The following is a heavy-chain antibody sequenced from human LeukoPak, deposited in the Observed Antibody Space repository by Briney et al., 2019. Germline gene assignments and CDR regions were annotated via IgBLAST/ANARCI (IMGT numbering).Heavy chain of an antibody. J-gene: IGHJ3*02. Sequence: SETLSLTCTVSGGSISTYYWSWIRQPPGQGLEWIGSMYYSGSTNCKPSLKSRVTISVDTSKNQFSLKLSSVTAADTAVYYCARHAYYYDRSGSYEAFDIWGQGTMVTVSS. V-gene: IGHV4-59*08. CDR2: MYYSGST. CDR3: ARHAYYYDRSGSYEAFDI. CDR1: GGSISTYY. D-gene: IGHD3-22*01.